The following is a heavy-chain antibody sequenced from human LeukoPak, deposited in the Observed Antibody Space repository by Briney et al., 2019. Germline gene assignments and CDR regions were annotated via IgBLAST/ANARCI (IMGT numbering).Heavy chain of an antibody. D-gene: IGHD3-10*01. CDR1: GFTFSSYG. V-gene: IGHV3-30*18. Sequence: PGGSLRLSCAASGFTFSSYGMHWVRQAPGKGLDWVAVISNDGSKKYYADSVKGRFTISRDNSKNTLYLQMNSLRAEDTAVYYCAKVAVGMVRGVINYWGQGTLVTVSS. CDR2: ISNDGSKK. J-gene: IGHJ4*02. CDR3: AKVAVGMVRGVINY.